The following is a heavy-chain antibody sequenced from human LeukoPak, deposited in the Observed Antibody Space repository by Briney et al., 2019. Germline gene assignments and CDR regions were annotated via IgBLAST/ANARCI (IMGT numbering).Heavy chain of an antibody. J-gene: IGHJ6*03. CDR3: ARDKRKCYGDYKRDYYYYMDV. Sequence: SVKVSCKASGVTFSSYAISWVRQAPGQGLDWMGGIIPIFGTANYAQKFQGRVTITTDESTSTAYMELSSLRSEDTAVYYCARDKRKCYGDYKRDYYYYMDVWGKGPRSPSP. V-gene: IGHV1-69*05. D-gene: IGHD4-17*01. CDR2: IIPIFGTA. CDR1: GVTFSSYA.